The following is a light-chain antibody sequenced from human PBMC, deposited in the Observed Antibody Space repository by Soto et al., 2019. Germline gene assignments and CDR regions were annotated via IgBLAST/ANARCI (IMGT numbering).Light chain of an antibody. CDR1: SSDVGGYNY. CDR3: SSYTSSSTLGYV. Sequence: QSVLTQPASVSGSPGQSVTISCTGTSSDVGGYNYVYWYQQHPGKAPKLMIYDVSNRPSGVSNRFSGSKSGNTASLTISGLQAEDEADYYCSSYTSSSTLGYVFGTGTKVTVL. J-gene: IGLJ1*01. V-gene: IGLV2-14*01. CDR2: DVS.